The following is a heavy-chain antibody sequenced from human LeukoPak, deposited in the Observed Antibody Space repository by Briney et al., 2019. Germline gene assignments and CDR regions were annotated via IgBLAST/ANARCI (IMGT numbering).Heavy chain of an antibody. Sequence: GGSLRLSCAASGFTFSSYSMNWVRQAPGKGLEWVSSISSSSSYTYYADSVKGRFTISRDNAKNSLYLQMNSLRAEDTAVYYCARDVEDSSGYDYWGQGTLVTVSS. J-gene: IGHJ4*02. CDR2: ISSSSSYT. D-gene: IGHD3-22*01. CDR3: ARDVEDSSGYDY. V-gene: IGHV3-21*01. CDR1: GFTFSSYS.